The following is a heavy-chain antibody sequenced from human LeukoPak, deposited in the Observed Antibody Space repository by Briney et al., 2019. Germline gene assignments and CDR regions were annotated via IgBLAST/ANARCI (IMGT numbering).Heavy chain of an antibody. D-gene: IGHD4-17*01. Sequence: GGSLRLSCAASGFTFSNYAIHWVRQAPGKGLQWVASITSSSSYIYYGDSMKGRFTISRDNAKNSVFLQMNSLRAEDTAVYYCAREMSMVTSFDYWGQGTLVTVSS. V-gene: IGHV3-21*06. J-gene: IGHJ4*02. CDR1: GFTFSNYA. CDR3: AREMSMVTSFDY. CDR2: ITSSSSYI.